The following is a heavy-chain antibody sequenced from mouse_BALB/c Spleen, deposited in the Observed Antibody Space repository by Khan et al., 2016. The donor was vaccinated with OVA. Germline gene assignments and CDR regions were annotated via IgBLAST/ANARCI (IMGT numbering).Heavy chain of an antibody. D-gene: IGHD3-1*01. CDR1: GYSITSGYF. Sequence: EVQPQESGPGLVKPSQSLSLTCSVTGYSITSGYFWNWIRQFPGNNLEWLGYIRYDGDSNYNPSLKNRISITRDTSKNQFFLKLNSVPPEDTATYYCARGGSSGPAWFAYWGQGTLVTVSA. J-gene: IGHJ3*01. CDR3: ARGGSSGPAWFAY. V-gene: IGHV3-6*02. CDR2: IRYDGDS.